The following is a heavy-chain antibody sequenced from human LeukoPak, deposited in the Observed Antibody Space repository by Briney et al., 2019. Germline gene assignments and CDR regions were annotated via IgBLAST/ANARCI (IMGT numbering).Heavy chain of an antibody. V-gene: IGHV3-64*01. CDR3: ARAGLSLVAALGQPHNWFDP. J-gene: IGHJ5*02. CDR2: ISSNWGST. D-gene: IGHD2-15*01. Sequence: GGSLRLSCAASGFTFSIYAMHWARQAPGEGLEYFSAISSNWGSTYYANSVKGRFTISRDNSKNTLYLQMGSLRAEDMAVYYCARAGLSLVAALGQPHNWFDPWGQGTLVTVSS. CDR1: GFTFSIYA.